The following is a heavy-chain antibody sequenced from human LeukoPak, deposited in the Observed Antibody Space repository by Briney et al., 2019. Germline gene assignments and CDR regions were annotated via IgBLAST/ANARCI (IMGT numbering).Heavy chain of an antibody. CDR3: ARSPSPKYGIVVVPAAMGLPLYYYYMDV. D-gene: IGHD2-2*01. V-gene: IGHV1-69*05. CDR2: IIPIFGTA. CDR1: GGTFSSYA. J-gene: IGHJ6*03. Sequence: SVKVSCKASGGTFSSYAISWVRQAPGQGLEWMGGIIPIFGTANYVQKFQGRVTITTDESTSTAYMELSSLRSEDTAVYYCARSPSPKYGIVVVPAAMGLPLYYYYMDVWGKGTTVTVSS.